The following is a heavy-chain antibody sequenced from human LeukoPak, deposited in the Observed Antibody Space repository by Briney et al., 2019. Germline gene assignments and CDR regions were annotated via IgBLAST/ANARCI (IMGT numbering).Heavy chain of an antibody. CDR2: ISSSSSYI. Sequence: GGSLRLSCAASGFTFSSYSMNWVRQAPGKGLEWVPSISSSSSYIYYADSVKGRFTISRDNAKNSLYLQMNSLRAEDTAVYYCASWYSSESRMDVWGQGTTVTVSS. V-gene: IGHV3-21*01. D-gene: IGHD6-25*01. CDR3: ASWYSSESRMDV. CDR1: GFTFSSYS. J-gene: IGHJ6*02.